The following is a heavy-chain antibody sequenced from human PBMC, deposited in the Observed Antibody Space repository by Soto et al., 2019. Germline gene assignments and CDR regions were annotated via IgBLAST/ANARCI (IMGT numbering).Heavy chain of an antibody. V-gene: IGHV1-8*01. CDR3: ARTTTMVRGVPPGY. Sequence: ASVKVSCKASGYTFTSYDINWVRQATGQGLEWMGWMSPNSGNTGYAQKFQGRVTMTRNTSISTAYMELSSLRSEDTAVYYCARTTTMVRGVPPGYWGQGTLVTVSS. CDR1: GYTFTSYD. J-gene: IGHJ4*02. D-gene: IGHD3-10*01. CDR2: MSPNSGNT.